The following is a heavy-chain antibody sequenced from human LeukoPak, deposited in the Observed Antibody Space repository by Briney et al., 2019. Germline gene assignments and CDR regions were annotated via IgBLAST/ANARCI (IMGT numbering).Heavy chain of an antibody. CDR2: IKQDGSEK. CDR3: ARPYSSDWYGWFDP. D-gene: IGHD6-13*01. J-gene: IGHJ5*02. Sequence: PGGSLRLSCAASGFTFSSYWMTWVRQAPGKGLEWVANIKQDGSEKYYVDSVEGRFTISRDNAKNSLYLQMNSLRAEDTAVYYCARPYSSDWYGWFDPWGQGTLVTVSS. V-gene: IGHV3-7*04. CDR1: GFTFSSYW.